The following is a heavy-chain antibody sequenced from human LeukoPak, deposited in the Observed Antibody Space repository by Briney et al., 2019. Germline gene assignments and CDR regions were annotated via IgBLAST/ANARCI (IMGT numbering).Heavy chain of an antibody. CDR1: GFTVSSNY. CDR2: IYSGGST. J-gene: IGHJ5*02. V-gene: IGHV3-66*02. D-gene: IGHD3-22*01. CDR3: ARVDYYDSSGYLP. Sequence: GGSLRLSCAAPGFTVSSNYMSWVRQAPGKGLEWVSVIYSGGSTYYADSVKGRFTISRDNSKNTLYLQMNSLRAEDTAVYYCARVDYYDSSGYLPWGQGTLVTVSS.